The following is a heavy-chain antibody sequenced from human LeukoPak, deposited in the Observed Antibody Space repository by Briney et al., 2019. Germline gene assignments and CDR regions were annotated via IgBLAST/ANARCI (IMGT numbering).Heavy chain of an antibody. CDR2: IKSKTDGGTT. V-gene: IGHV3-15*01. CDR1: GFTFSNAW. J-gene: IGHJ4*02. D-gene: IGHD1-26*01. CDR3: TTDMSGSYYPFDY. Sequence: PGGSLRLSCAASGFTFSNAWMSWVRQAPGKGLEWVGRIKSKTDGGTTDYAAPVKGRFTISRDDSKNTLYLQMNSLKTEDTAVYYCTTDMSGSYYPFDYWGQGTLVTVSS.